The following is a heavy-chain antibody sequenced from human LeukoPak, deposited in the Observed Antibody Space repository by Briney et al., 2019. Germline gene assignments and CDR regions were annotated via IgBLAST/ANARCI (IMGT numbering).Heavy chain of an antibody. V-gene: IGHV1-8*01. CDR3: ARGLRIAVADYYFDY. D-gene: IGHD6-19*01. CDR1: GYTFTSYD. Sequence: ASVKVSCKASGYTFTSYDINWVRQAAGQGLEWRGWMNPNSGNTGYAQKFQGRVTMTRNTSISTAYMELSSLRSEDTAVYYCARGLRIAVADYYFDYWGQGTLVTVSS. CDR2: MNPNSGNT. J-gene: IGHJ4*02.